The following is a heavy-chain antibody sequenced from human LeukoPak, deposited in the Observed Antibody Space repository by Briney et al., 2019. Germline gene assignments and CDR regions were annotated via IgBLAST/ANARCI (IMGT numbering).Heavy chain of an antibody. CDR1: GGSIRSSSYY. Sequence: SETLSLTCTVYGGSIRSSSYYWGWIRQPPGKGLEWIGSIYYSGSTYYNPSLKSRVTISVDTSKNQFSLKLSSVTAADAAVYYCARRPRRGATTRRDFQHWGQGTLVTVSS. V-gene: IGHV4-39*01. J-gene: IGHJ1*01. CDR3: ARRPRRGATTRRDFQH. CDR2: IYYSGST. D-gene: IGHD1-26*01.